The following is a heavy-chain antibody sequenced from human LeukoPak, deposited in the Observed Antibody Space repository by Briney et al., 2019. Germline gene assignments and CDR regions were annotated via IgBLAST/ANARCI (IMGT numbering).Heavy chain of an antibody. D-gene: IGHD1-1*01. CDR3: ARGATISETGYFDY. Sequence: PADTHSLICALYGGSFSAYYWSWTRLSPGKGLGCIPEINHRGDTNYNQSVKSRVTISVDTTKNQFSLKVTSLTAANTAVYYCARGATISETGYFDYWGQGTLVTVSS. CDR2: INHRGDT. V-gene: IGHV4-34*01. CDR1: GGSFSAYY. J-gene: IGHJ4*03.